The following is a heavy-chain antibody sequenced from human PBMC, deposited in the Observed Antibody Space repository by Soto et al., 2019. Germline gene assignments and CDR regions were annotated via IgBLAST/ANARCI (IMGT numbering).Heavy chain of an antibody. V-gene: IGHV3-23*01. D-gene: IGHD3-3*01. J-gene: IGHJ5*02. Sequence: HPGGSLRLSCAASGFTFSSYAMSWVRQAPGKGLEWVSAISGSGGSTYYADSVKGRFTISRDNSKNTLYLQMNSLRAEDTAVYYCAKDPYYDFWSGPPPYPGGWFDPWGQGTLVTVSS. CDR1: GFTFSSYA. CDR3: AKDPYYDFWSGPPPYPGGWFDP. CDR2: ISGSGGST.